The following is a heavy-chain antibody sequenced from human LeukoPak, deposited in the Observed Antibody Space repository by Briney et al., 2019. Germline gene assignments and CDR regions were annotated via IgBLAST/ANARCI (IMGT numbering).Heavy chain of an antibody. D-gene: IGHD3-9*01. CDR2: MNPNSGNT. CDR3: ARKLRYFDRTPLGY. CDR1: GYTFTSYD. V-gene: IGHV1-8*03. Sequence: ASVKVSFKASGYTFTSYDINWVRQATGQGLEWMGWMNPNSGNTGYAQKFQGRVTITRNTSISTAYMELSSLRSEDTAVYYCARKLRYFDRTPLGYWGQGTLVTVSS. J-gene: IGHJ4*02.